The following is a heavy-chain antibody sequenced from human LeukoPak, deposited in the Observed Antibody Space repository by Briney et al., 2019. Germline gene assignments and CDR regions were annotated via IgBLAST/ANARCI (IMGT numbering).Heavy chain of an antibody. V-gene: IGHV1-69*06. CDR2: IIPIFGTA. Sequence: SVKVSCKASGGTFSSYAISWVRQAPGQGLEWMGGIIPIFGTANYAQKFQGRVTITADKSTSTAYMEPSSLRSEDTAVYYCARDLRRISYYDSSGYYSFDYWGQGALVTVSS. D-gene: IGHD3-22*01. J-gene: IGHJ4*02. CDR3: ARDLRRISYYDSSGYYSFDY. CDR1: GGTFSSYA.